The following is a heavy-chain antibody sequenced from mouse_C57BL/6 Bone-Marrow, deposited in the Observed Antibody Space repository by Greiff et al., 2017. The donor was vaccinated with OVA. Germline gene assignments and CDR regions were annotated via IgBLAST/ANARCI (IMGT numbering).Heavy chain of an antibody. CDR1: GYTFTSYG. Sequence: VKLMESGAELARPGASVKLSCKASGYTFTSYGISWVKQRTGQGLEWIGEIYPRSGNTYYNEKFKGKATLTADKSSSTAYMELRSLTSEDSAVYFCAREQLRPLDYWGQGTSVTVSS. J-gene: IGHJ4*01. CDR2: IYPRSGNT. V-gene: IGHV1-81*01. D-gene: IGHD3-2*02. CDR3: AREQLRPLDY.